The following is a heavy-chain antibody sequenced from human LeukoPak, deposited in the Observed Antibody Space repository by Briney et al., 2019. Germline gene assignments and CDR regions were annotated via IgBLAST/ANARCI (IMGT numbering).Heavy chain of an antibody. V-gene: IGHV4-59*12. CDR3: ARNMVGETTFDY. Sequence: SETLSLTCAVSGGSISSYYWSWIRQPPGKGLEWIGEISHSGSTGYNPSLKSRVTISVDKSKNHFSLKLSSVTAADTAVYYCARNMVGETTFDYWGQGTLVTVSS. CDR2: ISHSGST. D-gene: IGHD2/OR15-2a*01. J-gene: IGHJ4*02. CDR1: GGSISSYY.